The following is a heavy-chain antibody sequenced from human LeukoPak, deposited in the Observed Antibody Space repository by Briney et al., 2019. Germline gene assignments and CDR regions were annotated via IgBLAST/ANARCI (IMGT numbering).Heavy chain of an antibody. CDR3: ASTLDYDFWSGLDY. J-gene: IGHJ4*02. CDR2: ISSSSSYI. V-gene: IGHV3-21*01. CDR1: GFTFSSYS. Sequence: GGSLRLSCAASGFTFSSYSMNWVRQAPGKGLEWVSSISSSSSYIYYADSVKGRFTISRDNAKNSLYLQMNSLRAEDTAVYYCASTLDYDFWSGLDYWGQGTLVTVSS. D-gene: IGHD3-3*01.